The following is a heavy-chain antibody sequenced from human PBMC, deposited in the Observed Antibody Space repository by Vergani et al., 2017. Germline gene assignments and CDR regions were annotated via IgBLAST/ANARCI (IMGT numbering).Heavy chain of an antibody. CDR2: INPSGGST. D-gene: IGHD2-15*01. V-gene: IGHV1-46*03. CDR1: GYTFTNYY. Sequence: QVLLVQSGAEVKKPGASVRVSCKTSGYTFTNYYIHWVRQAPGQGLEWMGIINPSGGSTTYAQQFQSRLTMTRVTSTSTVYMELSDLRSEDTAVYYCARPRGDIRPPDPRGLDYWGQGTLVTVSS. CDR3: ARPRGDIRPPDPRGLDY. J-gene: IGHJ4*02.